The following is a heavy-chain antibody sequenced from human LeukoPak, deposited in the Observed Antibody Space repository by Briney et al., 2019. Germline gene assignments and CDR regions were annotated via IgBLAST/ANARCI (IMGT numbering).Heavy chain of an antibody. D-gene: IGHD5-18*01. CDR3: ALDTAESYYFDY. CDR2: IIPIFGTA. CDR1: GGTFSSYA. V-gene: IGHV1-69*06. J-gene: IGHJ4*02. Sequence: GSSVKVSCKASGGTFSSYAISWVRQAPGQGLEWMGGIIPIFGTANYAQKFQGRVTITADKSMSTAYMELSSLRSEDTAVYYCALDTAESYYFDYWGQGTLVTVSS.